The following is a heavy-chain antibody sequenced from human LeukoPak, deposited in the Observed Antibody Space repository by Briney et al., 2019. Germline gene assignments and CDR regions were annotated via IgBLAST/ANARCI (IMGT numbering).Heavy chain of an antibody. V-gene: IGHV4-59*01. CDR3: ARAGALSDFDY. Sequence: SSETLSLTCTVSGGSISSYYWSWIRQSPGKXLEWIGYIYYSGSTKYNPSLKSRVTISVDTSKNQFSLKLSSVTAADTALYYCARAGALSDFDYWGQGTLVTVSS. D-gene: IGHD3-10*01. J-gene: IGHJ4*02. CDR2: IYYSGST. CDR1: GGSISSYY.